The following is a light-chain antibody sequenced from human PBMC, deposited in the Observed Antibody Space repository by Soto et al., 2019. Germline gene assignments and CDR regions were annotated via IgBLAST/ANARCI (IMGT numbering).Light chain of an antibody. CDR1: QSVSSN. J-gene: IGKJ1*01. Sequence: ELVMTQSPATLSLSPGDRATLSCRASQSVSSNLAWYQQKTGQAPRLLIYGASTRATGIPDRLSGSGSGTEFNLTISRLQSEDFAVYYCQXYNNWPRTCGQGTKVDIK. CDR2: GAS. V-gene: IGKV3-15*01. CDR3: QXYNNWPRT.